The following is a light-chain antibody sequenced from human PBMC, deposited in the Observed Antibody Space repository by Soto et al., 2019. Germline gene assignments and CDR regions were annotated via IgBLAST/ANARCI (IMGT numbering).Light chain of an antibody. CDR2: EAS. CDR1: QSVNFY. J-gene: IGKJ4*01. Sequence: EIVVTPSLATLSLSPGERATLSCRASQSVNFYLALYQQKPGQAPRLLLYEASNRATGIPARFSGSGFGTDFTLTISRLEPEDIPVDYCKQRSYLRFTGGGETKVQIK. CDR3: KQRSYLRFT. V-gene: IGKV3-11*01.